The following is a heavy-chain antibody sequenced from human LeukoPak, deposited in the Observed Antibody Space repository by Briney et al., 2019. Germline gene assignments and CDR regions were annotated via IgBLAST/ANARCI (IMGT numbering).Heavy chain of an antibody. CDR1: GGSMTSYF. D-gene: IGHD1-1*01. CDR2: VYHSGST. Sequence: PSETLSLTCTVSGGSMTSYFWSWIRQPPGKVLEWIGYVYHSGSTSYNPSLKSRVSISEDTSKNQFSLKLSSVTAADTAVYYCARANPNWNPPDYWGQGTLVTVSS. CDR3: ARANPNWNPPDY. V-gene: IGHV4-59*08. J-gene: IGHJ4*02.